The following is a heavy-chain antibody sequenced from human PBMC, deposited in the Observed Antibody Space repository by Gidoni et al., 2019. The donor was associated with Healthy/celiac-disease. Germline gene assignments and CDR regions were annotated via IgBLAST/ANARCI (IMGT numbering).Heavy chain of an antibody. D-gene: IGHD3-10*01. CDR3: TTDGSGSYEDAFDI. CDR2: SKSTADGGTT. V-gene: IGHV3-15*01. CDR1: GSTFSNAW. J-gene: IGHJ3*02. Sequence: EVQLVESGGGLVKPGGSLRLSCAASGSTFSNAWMSWVRQAPGKGLEWVGRSKSTADGGTTDYAAPVKGRFTISRDDSKNTLYLQMNSLKTEDTAVYYCTTDGSGSYEDAFDIWGQGTMVTVSS.